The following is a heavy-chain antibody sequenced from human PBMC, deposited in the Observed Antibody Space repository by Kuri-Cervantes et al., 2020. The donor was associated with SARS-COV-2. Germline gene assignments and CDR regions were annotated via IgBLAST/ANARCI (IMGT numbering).Heavy chain of an antibody. Sequence: GESLKISCAASGFTFSSYSMNWVRQAPGKGLEWVSSISSSSSYISYADSMKGRFTISRDNAKNSLYLQMNSLRAEDTAVYYCARRSGSYYSYYFDYWGQGTLVTVSS. CDR3: ARRSGSYYSYYFDY. J-gene: IGHJ4*02. CDR2: ISSSSSYI. V-gene: IGHV3-21*01. CDR1: GFTFSSYS. D-gene: IGHD1-26*01.